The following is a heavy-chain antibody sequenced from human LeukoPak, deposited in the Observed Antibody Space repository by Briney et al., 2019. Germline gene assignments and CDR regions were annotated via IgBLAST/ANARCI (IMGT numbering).Heavy chain of an antibody. D-gene: IGHD6-13*01. Sequence: SETLSLTCTVSGGSISSYYGSWIRHPPGKGLEWIGYIYYSGSTNYNPSLKSRVTISVDTSKNQFSLKLSAVTAADTAVYYCARPSQSSSWYYFDYWGQGTLVTVSS. CDR3: ARPSQSSSWYYFDY. J-gene: IGHJ4*02. CDR1: GGSISSYY. CDR2: IYYSGST. V-gene: IGHV4-59*01.